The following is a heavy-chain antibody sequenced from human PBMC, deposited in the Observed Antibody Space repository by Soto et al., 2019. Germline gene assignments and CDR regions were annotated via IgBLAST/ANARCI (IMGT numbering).Heavy chain of an antibody. D-gene: IGHD1-26*01. CDR1: GGTFSSYA. CDR2: IIPIFGTA. Sequence: QVQLVQSGAEVKKPGSSVKVSCKASGGTFSSYAISWVQQAPGQGLEWMGGIIPIFGTANYAQKFQGRVTITADESTSTAYMELSSLRSEDTAVYYCAKRVGATAYNWFDPWGQGTLVTVSS. V-gene: IGHV1-69*01. CDR3: AKRVGATAYNWFDP. J-gene: IGHJ5*02.